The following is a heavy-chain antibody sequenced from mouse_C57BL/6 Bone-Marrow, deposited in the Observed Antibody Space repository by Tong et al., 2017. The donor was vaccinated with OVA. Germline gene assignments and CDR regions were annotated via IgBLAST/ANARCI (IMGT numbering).Heavy chain of an antibody. CDR2: IWAGGST. Sequence: VQLQESGPGLVAPSQSLSITCTVSGFSLTGYGVNWVRQPPGKGLEWLGVIWAGGSTNYNSALMSRLSISNDNSKSQVPIKMNSLQTNVAAMYYCARSQLGSRVQGTLVSVSA. CDR3: ARSQLGS. D-gene: IGHD3-1*01. CDR1: GFSLTGYG. J-gene: IGHJ3*01. V-gene: IGHV2-9*02.